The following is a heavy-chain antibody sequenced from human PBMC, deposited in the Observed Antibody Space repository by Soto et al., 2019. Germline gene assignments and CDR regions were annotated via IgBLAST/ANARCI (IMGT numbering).Heavy chain of an antibody. CDR1: GFTFSSYP. CDR2: ISYDGTSE. V-gene: IGHV3-30-3*01. CDR3: LRDYSGWFDL. J-gene: IGHJ5*01. D-gene: IGHD3-10*01. Sequence: QVQLVESGGGVVQPGRSLRLSCAASGFTFSSYPRHWVRQAPGKGLEWVGSISYDGTSEDFADSLRGRFTLSRDNSKNMLWLQMNSLRSEDTAVYYCLRDYSGWFDLWGQGALVTVSS.